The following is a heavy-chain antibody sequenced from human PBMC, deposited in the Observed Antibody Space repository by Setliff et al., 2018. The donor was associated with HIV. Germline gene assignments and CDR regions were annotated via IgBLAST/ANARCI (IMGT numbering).Heavy chain of an antibody. CDR2: IHHSGSV. D-gene: IGHD1-1*01. J-gene: IGHJ3*02. CDR3: ARVREGPTSRRAFDI. Sequence: SETLSLTCPVSGYSISSGYYWGWIRQPPGKGLEWIGNIHHSGSVYYNLSLKRRVTISVDTSKNQFSLKLTSATAADTAVYYCARVREGPTSRRAFDIWGQGTMVTVSS. V-gene: IGHV4-38-2*02. CDR1: GYSISSGYY.